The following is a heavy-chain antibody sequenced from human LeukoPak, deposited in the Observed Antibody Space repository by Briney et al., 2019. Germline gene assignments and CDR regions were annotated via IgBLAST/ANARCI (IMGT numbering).Heavy chain of an antibody. CDR2: ISSSGSTI. V-gene: IGHV3-48*04. CDR1: GFTFSSNS. CDR3: AELGITMIGGV. J-gene: IGHJ6*04. D-gene: IGHD3-10*02. Sequence: PGGSLRFSCAASGFTFSSNSMNWVRQAPGKGLEWVSYISSSGSTIYYADSVKGRFTISRDNAKNSLYLQMNSLRAEDTAVYYCAELGITMIGGVWGKGTTVTISS.